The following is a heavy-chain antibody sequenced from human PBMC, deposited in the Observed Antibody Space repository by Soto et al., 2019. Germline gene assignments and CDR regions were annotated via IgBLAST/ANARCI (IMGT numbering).Heavy chain of an antibody. CDR3: ARALAAAGTVGAFDI. CDR2: INHSGSA. Sequence: SETLSLTCAVYVGSFSDYYWNWIRQPPGKGLEWIGEINHSGSANYNPSLRSRVTISVDTSKNQFSLKLSSVTAADTAVYYCARALAAAGTVGAFDIWGQGTMVTVSS. D-gene: IGHD6-13*01. J-gene: IGHJ3*02. CDR1: VGSFSDYY. V-gene: IGHV4-34*01.